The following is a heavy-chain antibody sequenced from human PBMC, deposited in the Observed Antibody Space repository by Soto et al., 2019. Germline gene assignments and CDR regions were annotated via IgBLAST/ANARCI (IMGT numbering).Heavy chain of an antibody. CDR2: ISSSSSYI. D-gene: IGHD6-19*01. J-gene: IGHJ4*02. Sequence: ESGGGLVKPGGSLRLSCAASGFTFSSYSMNWVRQAPGKGLEWVSSISSSSSYIYYADSVKGRFTISRDNAKNSLYLQMNSLRAEDTAVYYCAREGGGGSGWRGGDFDYWGQGTLVTVSS. CDR3: AREGGGGSGWRGGDFDY. V-gene: IGHV3-21*01. CDR1: GFTFSSYS.